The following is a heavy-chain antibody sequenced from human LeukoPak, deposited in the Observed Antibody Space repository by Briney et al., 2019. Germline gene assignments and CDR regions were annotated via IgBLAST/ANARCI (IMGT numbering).Heavy chain of an antibody. D-gene: IGHD3-22*01. CDR2: INPKSGAA. Sequence: ASVKVSCKASGYTFIDYYVQWVRQAPGQGPEWMGWINPKSGAAMYAQKFQGRVTMTKDTSISTAYMELSSLKSDDTAVYYCAREFGDYHDSSGYSGLDFWGQGSLLTVSS. CDR1: GYTFIDYY. J-gene: IGHJ4*02. CDR3: AREFGDYHDSSGYSGLDF. V-gene: IGHV1-2*02.